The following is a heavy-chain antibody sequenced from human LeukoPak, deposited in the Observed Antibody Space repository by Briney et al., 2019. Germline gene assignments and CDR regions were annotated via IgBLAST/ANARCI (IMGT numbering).Heavy chain of an antibody. Sequence: PSETLSLTCTVSGGSISSGAFYNNWIRQRPGKGLEWIGYIYYTGITSYNPSLKSRATMSVDTFMNQVSLKLSSLTAADTAVYYCAASSGVTLGRFWGQGTLVTVSS. J-gene: IGHJ4*02. CDR2: IYYTGIT. V-gene: IGHV4-31*03. CDR3: AASSGVTLGRF. CDR1: GGSISSGAFY. D-gene: IGHD3-16*01.